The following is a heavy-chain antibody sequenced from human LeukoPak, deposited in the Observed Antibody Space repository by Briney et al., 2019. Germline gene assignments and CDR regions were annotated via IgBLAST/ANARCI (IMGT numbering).Heavy chain of an antibody. CDR2: ISAYNGNT. J-gene: IGHJ4*02. CDR1: GYTFTSYG. CDR3: ATWGRGAPTYY. Sequence: ASVKVSCKASGYTFTSYGISWVRQAPGQGLEWMGWISAYNGNTNYAQKFQGRVTMTRDTSISTAYMELSSLRSEDTAVYYCATWGRGAPTYYWGQGTLVTVSS. V-gene: IGHV1-18*01. D-gene: IGHD3-16*01.